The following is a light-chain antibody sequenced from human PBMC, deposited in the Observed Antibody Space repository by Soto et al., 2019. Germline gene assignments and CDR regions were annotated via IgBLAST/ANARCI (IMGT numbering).Light chain of an antibody. J-gene: IGKJ1*01. Sequence: EIVLTQSPDTLSLSPGDRATLSCRASQSVSTYLAWYQQKPGQAPRLLIYDASTRATSIAARFSGSGSGTDFTLTISRLEPEDFAVYYCQQYGISPRTFGQGTKVDI. CDR1: QSVSTY. V-gene: IGKV3-20*01. CDR3: QQYGISPRT. CDR2: DAS.